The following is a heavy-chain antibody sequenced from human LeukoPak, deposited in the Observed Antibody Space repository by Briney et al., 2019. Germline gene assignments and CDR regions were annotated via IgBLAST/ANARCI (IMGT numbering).Heavy chain of an antibody. V-gene: IGHV3-9*01. CDR1: GFTFDDYA. CDR2: ISWNSGSI. Sequence: GGSLRLSCAASGFTFDDYAMHWVRQAPGKGLEWVSGISWNSGSIGYADSVKGRFTVSRDNSKNTLSLQMNCLKAEDTAVYYCASLGSSPTYWGQGILVTVSS. D-gene: IGHD6-6*01. CDR3: ASLGSSPTY. J-gene: IGHJ4*02.